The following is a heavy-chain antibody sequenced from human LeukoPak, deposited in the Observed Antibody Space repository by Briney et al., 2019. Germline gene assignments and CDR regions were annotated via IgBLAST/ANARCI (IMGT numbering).Heavy chain of an antibody. D-gene: IGHD3-10*01. V-gene: IGHV4-34*01. Sequence: PSETLSLTCAVYGGSFSGYYWSWIRQPPGKGLEWIGEINHSGSTNYNPSLNSRVTISVDTSKNQFSLQLSSVTAADTAVHYCARRREVPLSYRDYWGQGTLVTVSS. CDR2: INHSGST. J-gene: IGHJ4*02. CDR3: ARRREVPLSYRDY. CDR1: GGSFSGYY.